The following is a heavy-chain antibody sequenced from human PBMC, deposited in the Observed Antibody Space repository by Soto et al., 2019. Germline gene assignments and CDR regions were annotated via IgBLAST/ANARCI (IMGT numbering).Heavy chain of an antibody. D-gene: IGHD2-21*01. CDR1: GVSIITDYY. CDR3: ARHDWARFYGLDG. J-gene: IGHJ6*02. V-gene: IGHV4-39*01. Sequence: QLQLQESGPGLMKSSETLSLTCSVSGVSIITDYYWGWIRQSPGKGLEWIGSIHFSGTTYYNPSLKSRVTIFLDTSRSQFSLMLGSVTAADTAVYYCARHDWARFYGLDGWGQGTTVTVSS. CDR2: IHFSGTT.